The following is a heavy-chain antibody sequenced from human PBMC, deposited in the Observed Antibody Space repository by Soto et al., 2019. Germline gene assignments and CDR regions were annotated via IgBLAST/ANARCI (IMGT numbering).Heavy chain of an antibody. V-gene: IGHV3-23*01. CDR2: ISGSGGST. J-gene: IGHJ6*02. D-gene: IGHD5-18*01. CDR1: GFTFSSYA. CDR3: AKTTTAMVTDYYYGMDV. Sequence: GGSLRLSCAASGFTFSSYAMSWVRHAPGKGLEWVSAISGSGGSTYYADSVKGRFTISRDNSKNTLYLQMNSLRAEDTAVYYCAKTTTAMVTDYYYGMDVWGQGTTVTVSS.